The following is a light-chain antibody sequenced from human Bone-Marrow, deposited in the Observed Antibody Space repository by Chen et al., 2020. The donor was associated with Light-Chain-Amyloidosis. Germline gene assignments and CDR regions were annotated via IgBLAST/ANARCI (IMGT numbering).Light chain of an antibody. CDR1: DLPTKY. CDR3: QSADSSDTYEVI. J-gene: IGLJ2*01. V-gene: IGLV3-25*03. CDR2: RDT. Sequence: SHELTQPPSLSVPPGQTARITCSGDDLPTKYAYWYHQKPGQAPVLVIHRDTERPSGISERFSGSSSVTTATLTISGVQAEDEADYHCQSADSSDTYEVIFGGGTKLTVL.